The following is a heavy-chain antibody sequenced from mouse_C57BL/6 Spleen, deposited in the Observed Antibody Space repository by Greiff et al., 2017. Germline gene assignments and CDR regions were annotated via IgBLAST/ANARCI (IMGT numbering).Heavy chain of an antibody. V-gene: IGHV1-82*01. J-gene: IGHJ2*01. CDR3: ARLYGERYFDY. CDR1: GYAFSSSW. Sequence: QVQLKESGPELVKPGASVKISCKASGYAFSSSWMNWVKQRPGKGLEWIGRIYPGDGDTNYNGKFKGKATLTADKSSSTAYMQLSSLTSEDSAVYFCARLYGERYFDYWGQGTTLTVSS. D-gene: IGHD1-1*02. CDR2: IYPGDGDT.